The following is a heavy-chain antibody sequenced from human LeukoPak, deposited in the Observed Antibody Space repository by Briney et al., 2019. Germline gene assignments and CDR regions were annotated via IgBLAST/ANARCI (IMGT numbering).Heavy chain of an antibody. V-gene: IGHV1-69*01. CDR2: IIPIFGTA. Sequence: GSSVKVSCKASGGTFSSYAISWVRQAPGQGLEWMGGIIPIFGTANYAQKFQGRVTITADESTSTAYMELSSLRSEDTAVYYCARGDTWEYCISTSCYLYAFDIWGQGTMVTVSS. D-gene: IGHD2-2*01. CDR3: ARGDTWEYCISTSCYLYAFDI. J-gene: IGHJ3*02. CDR1: GGTFSSYA.